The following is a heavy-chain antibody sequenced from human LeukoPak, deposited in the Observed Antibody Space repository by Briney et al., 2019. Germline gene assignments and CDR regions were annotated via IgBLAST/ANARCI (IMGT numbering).Heavy chain of an antibody. J-gene: IGHJ4*02. Sequence: PSETLSLTCTVSGGSISSSSYYWGWIRQPPGKGLEWIGSIYYSGSTYYNPSLKSRVTISVDTSKNQFSLKLSSVTAADTAVYYCARDVPATAYFDYWGQGTLVTVSS. CDR3: ARDVPATAYFDY. CDR2: IYYSGST. V-gene: IGHV4-39*02. D-gene: IGHD2-2*01. CDR1: GGSISSSSYY.